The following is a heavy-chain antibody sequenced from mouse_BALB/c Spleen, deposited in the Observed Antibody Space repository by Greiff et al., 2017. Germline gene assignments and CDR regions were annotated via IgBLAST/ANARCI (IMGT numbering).Heavy chain of an antibody. J-gene: IGHJ2*01. CDR2: IYWDDDK. V-gene: IGHV8-12*01. Sequence: QVTLKVSGPGILQPSQTLSLTCSFSGFSLSTSGMGVSWIRQPSGKGLEWLAHIYWDDDKRYNPSLKSRLTISKDTSSNQVFLKITSVDTADTATYYCARQLGDFDYWGQGTTLTVSS. D-gene: IGHD4-1*02. CDR1: GFSLSTSGMG. CDR3: ARQLGDFDY.